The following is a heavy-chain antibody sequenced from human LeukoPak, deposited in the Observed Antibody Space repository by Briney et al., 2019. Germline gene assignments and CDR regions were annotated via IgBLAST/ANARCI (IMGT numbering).Heavy chain of an antibody. CDR1: GFTFSSYW. CDR2: INSDGSST. CDR3: ARVRDRFWNDANDAFDI. Sequence: GGSLRLSCAASGFTFSSYWMHWVRQAPGKGLVWVSRINSDGSSTSYADSVKGRFTISRDNAKNTLYLQMNSLRAEDTAVYYCARVRDRFWNDANDAFDIWGQGTMVTVSS. D-gene: IGHD1-1*01. J-gene: IGHJ3*02. V-gene: IGHV3-74*01.